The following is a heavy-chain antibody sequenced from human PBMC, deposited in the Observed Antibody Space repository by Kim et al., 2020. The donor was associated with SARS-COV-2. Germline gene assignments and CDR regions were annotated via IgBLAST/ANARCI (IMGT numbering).Heavy chain of an antibody. D-gene: IGHD3-10*01. CDR3: ARDSGHAYSMDV. J-gene: IGHJ6*02. Sequence: IYYANSARGRFIISRDNAKNSLFLEMNGLRAEDTALYYCARDSGHAYSMDVWGQGTTVTVSS. V-gene: IGHV3-48*03. CDR2: I.